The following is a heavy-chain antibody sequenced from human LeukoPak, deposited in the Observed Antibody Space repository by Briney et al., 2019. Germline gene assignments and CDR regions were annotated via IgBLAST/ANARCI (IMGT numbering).Heavy chain of an antibody. D-gene: IGHD2-15*01. CDR3: ARDRPTGASRLFVVQ. J-gene: IGHJ4*02. V-gene: IGHV3-21*06. CDR1: GFTFGSYA. Sequence: GGSLRLSCAASGFTFGSYAMTWVRQAPGKGVEWVSSMSSGGSYIYCADSVRGRFTISRDNAKNSLYLLMNSLRVDDTAVYYCARDRPTGASRLFVVQWGQGTLVTVSS. CDR2: MSSGGSYI.